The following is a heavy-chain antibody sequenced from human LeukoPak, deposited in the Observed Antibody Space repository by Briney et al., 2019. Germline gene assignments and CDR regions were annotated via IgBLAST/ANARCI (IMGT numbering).Heavy chain of an antibody. D-gene: IGHD1-1*01. CDR1: GFTFSSSW. Sequence: GGSLRLSCAASGFTFSSSWMHWVRQAPGKGLVWVSRINGDGGSTSYADSLKGRFTISRDNAKNTLYLQMNSLRAEDTAVYYCARVGATGTADYWGQGTLVTVSS. CDR2: INGDGGST. V-gene: IGHV3-74*01. J-gene: IGHJ4*02. CDR3: ARVGATGTADY.